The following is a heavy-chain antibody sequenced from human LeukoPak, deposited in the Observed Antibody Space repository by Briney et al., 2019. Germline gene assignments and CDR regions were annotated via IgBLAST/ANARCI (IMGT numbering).Heavy chain of an antibody. J-gene: IGHJ5*02. CDR3: ARGTINYGRGWFDP. Sequence: GGSLRLSCAASGFTVSSNYMSWVRQAPGKGLEWVSVIYSGGSTYYADSVKGRFTISRDNSKNTLYLQMNSLRAEDTAVYYCARGTINYGRGWFDPWGQGTQVTVSS. D-gene: IGHD3-10*01. CDR1: GFTVSSNY. CDR2: IYSGGST. V-gene: IGHV3-66*01.